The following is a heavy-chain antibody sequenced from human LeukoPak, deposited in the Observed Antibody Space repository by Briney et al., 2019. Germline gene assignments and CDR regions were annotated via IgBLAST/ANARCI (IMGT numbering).Heavy chain of an antibody. V-gene: IGHV3-7*01. J-gene: IGHJ4*02. CDR3: ARSDRSSWYSLHDF. Sequence: GGSLRLSCAASGFTFSIYWMTWVRQAPGKGLEWVANMNQDGSEIYHVDSVKDRFTISRDNAKKSLYLQMNSLRAEDTAVYYCARSDRSSWYSLHDFWGQGTLVTVSS. CDR1: GFTFSIYW. CDR2: MNQDGSEI. D-gene: IGHD6-13*01.